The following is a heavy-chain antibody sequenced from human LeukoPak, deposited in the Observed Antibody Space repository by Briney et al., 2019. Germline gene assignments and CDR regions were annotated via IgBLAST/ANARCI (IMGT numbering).Heavy chain of an antibody. Sequence: SETLSLTCAVSGGSISSYYWSWIRQPAGKGLEWIGRIYTSGSTNYNPSLKSRVTMSVDTSKNQFSLKLSSVTAADTAVYYCARGENSGSSHWFDPWGQGTLVTVSS. CDR2: IYTSGST. J-gene: IGHJ5*02. CDR1: GGSISSYY. CDR3: ARGENSGSSHWFDP. V-gene: IGHV4-4*07. D-gene: IGHD1-26*01.